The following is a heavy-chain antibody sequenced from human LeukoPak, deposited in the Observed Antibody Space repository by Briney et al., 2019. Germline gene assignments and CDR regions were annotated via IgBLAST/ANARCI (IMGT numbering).Heavy chain of an antibody. J-gene: IGHJ3*02. CDR3: ATSYCSSTSCYGAFDI. Sequence: PSETLSLTCTVCGGSISSYYWSWIRQPPGKGLEWIGYIYYSGSTNYNPSLESRVTISVDTSKNQFSLKLSSVTAADTAVYYCATSYCSSTSCYGAFDIWGQGTMVTVSS. CDR1: GGSISSYY. V-gene: IGHV4-59*08. D-gene: IGHD2-2*01. CDR2: IYYSGST.